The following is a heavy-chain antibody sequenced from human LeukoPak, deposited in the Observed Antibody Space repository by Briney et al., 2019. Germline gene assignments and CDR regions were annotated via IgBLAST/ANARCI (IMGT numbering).Heavy chain of an antibody. CDR1: RYIFDGYR. Sequence: PGGSLSLSCAGSRYIFDGYRMRWLRHAPGKGLEWSVGINDNGGSTGYAVSVKGRCTISRDHAKTALYLEKKGLRVENTAFYYCVRLGRDGYTYGAAYWGEGALVTVSS. V-gene: IGHV3-20*04. J-gene: IGHJ1*01. CDR2: INDNGGST. CDR3: VRLGRDGYTYGAAY. D-gene: IGHD5-24*01.